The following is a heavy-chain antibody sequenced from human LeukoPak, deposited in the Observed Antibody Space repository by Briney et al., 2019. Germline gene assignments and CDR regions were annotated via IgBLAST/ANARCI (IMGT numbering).Heavy chain of an antibody. J-gene: IGHJ4*02. CDR2: INPNSGGT. CDR1: GYTFTGYY. V-gene: IGHV1-2*02. Sequence: ASVKGSCKASGYTFTGYYMHWVRQAPGQGLEWMGWINPNSGGTNYAQKFQGRVTMTRDTSISTAYMELSRLRSDDTAVYYCASFLYDSSGYYRGTRYFDYWGQGTLVTVSS. D-gene: IGHD3-22*01. CDR3: ASFLYDSSGYYRGTRYFDY.